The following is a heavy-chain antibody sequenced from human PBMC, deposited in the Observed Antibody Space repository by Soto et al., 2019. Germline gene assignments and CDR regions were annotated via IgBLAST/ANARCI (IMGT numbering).Heavy chain of an antibody. CDR2: IDSNGGT. CDR1: DDSSSNYK. Sequence: QVQLQESGPGLVKPSETLSLTCTVSDDSSSNYKWSWIRQPPGRRLEWIGYIDSNGGTSYNPSLQSRVTISIDTSTKKFFLKLSSVTAADTAVYYCVRQGFGRIHGLVDVWCQGTTVTVSS. CDR3: VRQGFGRIHGLVDV. D-gene: IGHD3-10*01. V-gene: IGHV4-59*08. J-gene: IGHJ6*02.